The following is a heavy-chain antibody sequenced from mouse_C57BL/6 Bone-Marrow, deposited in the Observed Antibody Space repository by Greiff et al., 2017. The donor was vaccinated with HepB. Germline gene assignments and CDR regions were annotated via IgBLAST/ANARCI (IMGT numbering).Heavy chain of an antibody. J-gene: IGHJ4*01. V-gene: IGHV14-4*01. CDR3: TTSYYYAMDY. CDR1: GFNIKDDY. D-gene: IGHD1-1*01. Sequence: EVQLQQSGAELVRPGASVKLSCTASGFNIKDDYMHWVKQRPEQGLEWIGWIDAENGDTEYASKFQGKATITADTSSNTAYLQLSSLTSEDTAVYYCTTSYYYAMDYWGQGTSVTVSS. CDR2: IDAENGDT.